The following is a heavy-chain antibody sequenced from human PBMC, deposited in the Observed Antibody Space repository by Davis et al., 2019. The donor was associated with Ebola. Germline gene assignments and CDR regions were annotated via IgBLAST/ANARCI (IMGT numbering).Heavy chain of an antibody. V-gene: IGHV3-30*03. Sequence: PGGSLRLSCAASGFTFSTYGMHWVRQAPGKGLEWVAIVSRDGNKQVYGDSVKGRFTISRDNAKNSLSLQLNSLRAEDTAVYYCVRDRSVDDHITSWFDFWGQGTLVTVSS. CDR3: VRDRSVDDHITSWFDF. CDR1: GFTFSTYG. CDR2: VSRDGNKQ. J-gene: IGHJ4*02. D-gene: IGHD3-10*01.